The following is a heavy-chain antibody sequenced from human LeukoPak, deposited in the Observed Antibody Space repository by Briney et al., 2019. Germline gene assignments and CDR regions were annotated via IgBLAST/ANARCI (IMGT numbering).Heavy chain of an antibody. V-gene: IGHV4-39*01. CDR3: ARPERDSSGFDY. D-gene: IGHD6-19*01. CDR2: IYYSGST. J-gene: IGHJ4*02. CDR1: GGSISSSSYY. Sequence: SEILSLTCTVSGGSISSSSYYWGWIRQPPGKGLEWIGSIYYSGSTYYNPSLKSRVTISVDTSKNQFSLKLSSVTAADTAVYYCARPERDSSGFDYWGQGTLVTVSS.